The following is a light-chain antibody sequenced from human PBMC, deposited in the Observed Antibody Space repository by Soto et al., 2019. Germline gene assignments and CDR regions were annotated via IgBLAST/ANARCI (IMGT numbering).Light chain of an antibody. CDR3: QQYNSYSWT. J-gene: IGKJ1*01. V-gene: IGKV1-5*01. Sequence: DIQMTQTPSPLSASLADRVTITCRASESIRTWLAWYQHKPGKAPKFLIYDASTLQSGVPSRFSGSGSGTEFTLTISSLQPDDFATYYCQQYNSYSWTFGQGTKVDIK. CDR1: ESIRTW. CDR2: DAS.